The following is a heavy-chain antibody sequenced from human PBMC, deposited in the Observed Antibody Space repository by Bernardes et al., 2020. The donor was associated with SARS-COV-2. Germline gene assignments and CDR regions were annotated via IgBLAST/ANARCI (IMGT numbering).Heavy chain of an antibody. CDR2: INAYNGNT. CDR3: ARDALDSGFDS. D-gene: IGHD6-19*01. Sequence: ASVKVSCKASGYTFPSYDINWVRQATGKGLEWMGWINAYNGNTNYAQKFQGRVTMTKDASTNTVYMELRSLRSDDTAVYYCARDALDSGFDSGGQGTLVTVSS. CDR1: GYTFPSYD. V-gene: IGHV1-18*01. J-gene: IGHJ5*01.